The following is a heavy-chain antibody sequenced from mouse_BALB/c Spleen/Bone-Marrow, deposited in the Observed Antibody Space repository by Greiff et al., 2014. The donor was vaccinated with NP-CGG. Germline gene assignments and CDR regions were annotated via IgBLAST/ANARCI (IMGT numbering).Heavy chain of an antibody. D-gene: IGHD4-1*01. CDR3: DRWEYYAMDY. V-gene: IGHV14-3*02. CDR1: GFNIKDTY. Sequence: VQLQQPGAELVKPGASVKLSCTASGFNIKDTYMHWVKQRPEQGLEWIGRIDPANGNTKYDPKFQGKATITADTSSNTACLQLSSLTSGDSAVCSCDRWEYYAMDYGGQGTSVTVS. CDR2: IDPANGNT. J-gene: IGHJ4*01.